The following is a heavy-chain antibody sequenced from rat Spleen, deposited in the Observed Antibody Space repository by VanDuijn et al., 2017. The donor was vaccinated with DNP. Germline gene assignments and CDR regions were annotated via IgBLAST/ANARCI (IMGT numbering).Heavy chain of an antibody. J-gene: IGHJ3*01. CDR1: GFTFSNYD. D-gene: IGHD1-1*01. CDR3: TRHIYSWNWFAY. CDR2: IDSSGYRT. Sequence: EVQLVESGGGLVQPGKSLKLSCSASGFTFSNYDMAWVRQAPKKGLEWVATIDSSGYRTYYADSVKGRFSISRNNAKSSQYLQMNSLKSEDTATYYCTRHIYSWNWFAYWGQGTLVTVSS. V-gene: IGHV5S13*01.